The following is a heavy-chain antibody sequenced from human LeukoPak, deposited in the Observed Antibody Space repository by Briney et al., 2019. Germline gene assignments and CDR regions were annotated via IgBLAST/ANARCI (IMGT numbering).Heavy chain of an antibody. CDR3: AGEGPPYCSSTSCDDNWFDP. D-gene: IGHD2-2*01. J-gene: IGHJ5*02. Sequence: ASVKVSCKASGYTFTSYGISWVRQAPGQGLEWMGWISAYNGNTNYAQKLQGRVTMTTDTSTSTAYMELRSLRSDVTAVYYCAGEGPPYCSSTSCDDNWFDPWGQGTLVTVSS. V-gene: IGHV1-18*01. CDR2: ISAYNGNT. CDR1: GYTFTSYG.